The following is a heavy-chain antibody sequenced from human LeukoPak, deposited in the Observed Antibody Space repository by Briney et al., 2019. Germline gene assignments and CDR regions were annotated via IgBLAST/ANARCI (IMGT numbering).Heavy chain of an antibody. CDR1: RGAIGSFY. V-gene: IGHV4-59*01. J-gene: IGHJ5*02. Sequence: PSETLSLTCTVSRGAIGSFYWSWVRQSPGKGLEWIGYISYSGITNYNPSLKSRVTISLDTSRKQFSLKLSSVTAADTAVYYCARDRGAFYNWFDPWGQGTLVTVSS. CDR3: ARDRGAFYNWFDP. CDR2: ISYSGIT. D-gene: IGHD1-26*01.